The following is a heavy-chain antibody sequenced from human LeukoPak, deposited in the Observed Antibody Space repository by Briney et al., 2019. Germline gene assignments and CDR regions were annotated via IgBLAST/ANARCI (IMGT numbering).Heavy chain of an antibody. J-gene: IGHJ4*02. CDR1: GYTFTSYG. V-gene: IGHV1-18*01. Sequence: GASVKVSCKASGYTFTSYGISWVRQAPGQGLEWMGWISAYNGNTNYAQKLQGRVTMTTDTSTSTAYMELRSLRPDDTAVYYCARYGPGPGCSSTSCHPNSDYWGQGTLVTVSS. CDR2: ISAYNGNT. D-gene: IGHD2-2*01. CDR3: ARYGPGPGCSSTSCHPNSDY.